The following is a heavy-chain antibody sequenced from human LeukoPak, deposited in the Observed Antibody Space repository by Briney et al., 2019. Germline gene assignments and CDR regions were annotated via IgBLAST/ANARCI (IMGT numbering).Heavy chain of an antibody. D-gene: IGHD2-2*02. CDR3: ATRYCSSTSCYTYYFDH. V-gene: IGHV3-7*01. J-gene: IGHJ4*02. Sequence: GGSLRLSCAASGFTFSSYWMSWVRQAPGKGLEWVASIKQDGSEKYYVDSVKGRFTISRDNAKNSLYLQMNSLRAEDTAVYYCATRYCSSTSCYTYYFDHWGQGTLVTVSS. CDR2: IKQDGSEK. CDR1: GFTFSSYW.